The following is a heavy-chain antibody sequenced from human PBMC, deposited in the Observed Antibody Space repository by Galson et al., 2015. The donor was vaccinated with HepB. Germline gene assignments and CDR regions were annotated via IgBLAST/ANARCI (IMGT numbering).Heavy chain of an antibody. V-gene: IGHV7-4-1*02. CDR2: INTNTGNP. Sequence: SVKVSCKASGYTFTRYIMNWVRQAPGQGLEWMGWINTNTGNPTYAQGFTGRFVFSLDTSVSTAYLQISSLKAEDSAVYFCAREEGYSYGYTLDYWGQGTLVTVSS. J-gene: IGHJ4*02. CDR1: GYTFTRYI. CDR3: AREEGYSYGYTLDY. D-gene: IGHD5-18*01.